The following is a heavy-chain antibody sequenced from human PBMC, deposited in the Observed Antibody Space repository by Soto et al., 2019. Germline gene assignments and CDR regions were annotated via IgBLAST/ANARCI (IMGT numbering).Heavy chain of an antibody. CDR2: INPSGGST. D-gene: IGHD3-22*01. V-gene: IGHV1-46*01. CDR3: ARKGARYYYDSSGYDFGY. CDR1: GYTFTSYY. J-gene: IGHJ4*02. Sequence: ASVKVSCKASGYTFTSYYMHWVRQAPGQGLEWMGIINPSGGSTSYAQKFQGRVTMTRDTSTSTVYMELSSLRSEDTAVYYCARKGARYYYDSSGYDFGYGGQGPRVT.